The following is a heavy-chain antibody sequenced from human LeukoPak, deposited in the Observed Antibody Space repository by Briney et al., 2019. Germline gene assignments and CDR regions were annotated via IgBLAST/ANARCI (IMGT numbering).Heavy chain of an antibody. V-gene: IGHV4-34*01. CDR3: ARHGPLGYCSSTSCYEAWFDP. CDR1: GGSFSGYY. Sequence: PSETLSLTCAVYGGSFSGYYWSWLRQPPGKGLEWIGSIYYSGSTYYNPSLKSRVTISVDTSKNQFSLKLSSVTAADTAVYYCARHGPLGYCSSTSCYEAWFDPWGQGTLVTVSS. D-gene: IGHD2-2*01. CDR2: IYYSGST. J-gene: IGHJ5*02.